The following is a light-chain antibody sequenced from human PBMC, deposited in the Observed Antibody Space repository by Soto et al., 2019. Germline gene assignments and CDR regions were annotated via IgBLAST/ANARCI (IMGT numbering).Light chain of an antibody. CDR1: QSVSSSY. J-gene: IGKJ2*01. CDR2: SAS. V-gene: IGKV3-20*01. Sequence: EIVLTQSPGTLSLSPGERATLSCRASQSVSSSYLAWYQQKPGQAPRLLIYSASSSATGIPDRFSGSGSGTDFTLTISRLEPEEFAVYYCQQYGSSLYTFGQGTKLEIK. CDR3: QQYGSSLYT.